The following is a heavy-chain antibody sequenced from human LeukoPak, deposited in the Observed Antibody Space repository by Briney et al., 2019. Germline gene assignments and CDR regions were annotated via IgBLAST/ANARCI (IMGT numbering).Heavy chain of an antibody. CDR1: GDSISSSSYY. V-gene: IGHV4-61*02. CDR3: ARAHGDLYDY. CDR2: IYTSGST. J-gene: IGHJ4*02. D-gene: IGHD4-17*01. Sequence: SETLSLTCTVSGDSISSSSYYWSWIRQPAGKGLEWIGRIYTSGSTNYNPSLKSRVTISVDTSKNQFSLKLSSVTAADTAVYYCARAHGDLYDYWGQGTLVTVSS.